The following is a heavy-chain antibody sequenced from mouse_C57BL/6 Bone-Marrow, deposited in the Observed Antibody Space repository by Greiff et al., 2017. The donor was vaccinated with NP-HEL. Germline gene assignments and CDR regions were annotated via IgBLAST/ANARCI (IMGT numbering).Heavy chain of an antibody. V-gene: IGHV14-1*01. CDR2: IDPEDGDT. J-gene: IGHJ3*01. Sequence: VQLQQSGAELVRPGASVKLSCTASGFNIKDYYMHWVKQRPEQGLEWIGRIDPEDGDTEYAPKFQGKATMTADTSSNTAYLQLSSLTSEDTAVYYCTTRDRQLDWFAYWGQGTLVTVSA. CDR1: GFNIKDYY. D-gene: IGHD3-2*01. CDR3: TTRDRQLDWFAY.